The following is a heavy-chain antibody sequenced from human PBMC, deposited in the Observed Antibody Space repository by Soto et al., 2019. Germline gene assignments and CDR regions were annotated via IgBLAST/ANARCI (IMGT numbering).Heavy chain of an antibody. Sequence: ASVKVSCKASGYTLTSYDINWVRQATGQGLEWMGWINAGNGNTKYSQKFQGRVTITRDTSASTAYMELSSLRSEDTAVYYCARNSIPDGYNYVAAFDIWGQGTMVTVSS. J-gene: IGHJ3*02. CDR3: ARNSIPDGYNYVAAFDI. CDR2: INAGNGNT. V-gene: IGHV1-3*01. D-gene: IGHD5-12*01. CDR1: GYTLTSYD.